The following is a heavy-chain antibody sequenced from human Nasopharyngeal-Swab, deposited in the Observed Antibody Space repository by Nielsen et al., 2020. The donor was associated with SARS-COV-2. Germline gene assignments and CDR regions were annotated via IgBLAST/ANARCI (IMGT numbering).Heavy chain of an antibody. CDR1: GVSVSSNNVG. J-gene: IGHJ4*02. Sequence: SQTLPLTCVISGVSVSSNNVGWNWIRQSPSGGLEWLGRTYYGSKWYNHYAPSVKSRVTIKPDTSKNQFSLQMDSVTPEDSAVYYCARGFLQTGFDYWGQGTLVTVSS. CDR2: TYYGSKWYN. D-gene: IGHD3-9*01. CDR3: ARGFLQTGFDY. V-gene: IGHV6-1*01.